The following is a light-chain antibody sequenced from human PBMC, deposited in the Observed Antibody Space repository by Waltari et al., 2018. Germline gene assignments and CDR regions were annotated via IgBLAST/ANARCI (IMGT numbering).Light chain of an antibody. CDR2: DAS. Sequence: DIQMTQSPSSLSASVGDRVTITCQASQDISNFLNWYQQKPGKAPKLLIYDASILQTGVPSRFRGRGSGSDSTLTISSLEPEDFATYYCQQHDRPPLTFGGGTRVEIK. J-gene: IGKJ4*01. V-gene: IGKV1-33*01. CDR1: QDISNF. CDR3: QQHDRPPLT.